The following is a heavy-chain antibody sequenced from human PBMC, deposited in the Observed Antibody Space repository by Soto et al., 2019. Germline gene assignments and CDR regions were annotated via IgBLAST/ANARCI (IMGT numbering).Heavy chain of an antibody. V-gene: IGHV1-18*01. CDR2: ISAYNGNT. D-gene: IGHD2-15*01. J-gene: IGHJ5*02. Sequence: ASVKVSCKASGYTFTSYGISWVRPAPGQGLEWMGWISAYNGNTNDGQNIQGRVTMTANTSMSTAYVELRSLRSDDTAVYYCARDIVVVGAARYNWFDPWGQGTLVTVSS. CDR1: GYTFTSYG. CDR3: ARDIVVVGAARYNWFDP.